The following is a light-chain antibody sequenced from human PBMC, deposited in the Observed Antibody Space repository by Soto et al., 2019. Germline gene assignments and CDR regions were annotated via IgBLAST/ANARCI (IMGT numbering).Light chain of an antibody. J-gene: IGKJ1*01. V-gene: IGKV3-15*01. CDR3: QQYNNCPGA. Sequence: EIVMTQSPATLSASPGERATLSCRASQSVSSNLAWYQQKPGQAPRLLIYGASTRATGIPARFSGSGSGTEFTLTISSLQSEDFAGYYCQQYNNCPGAFGQGTKVEIK. CDR2: GAS. CDR1: QSVSSN.